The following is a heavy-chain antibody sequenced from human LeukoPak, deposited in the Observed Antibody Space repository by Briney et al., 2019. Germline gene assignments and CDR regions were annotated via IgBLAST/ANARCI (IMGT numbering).Heavy chain of an antibody. CDR1: GYTFTSYG. CDR3: ARGVSPSGYYYDSSGYLVY. CDR2: ISAYNGNT. Sequence: VASVKVSCKASGYTFTSYGISWVRQAPGQGLEWMGWISAYNGNTNYAQKLQGRVTMTADTSTSTAYMGLRSLRSDDTAVYYCARGVSPSGYYYDSSGYLVYWGQGTLVTVSS. V-gene: IGHV1-18*01. D-gene: IGHD3-22*01. J-gene: IGHJ4*02.